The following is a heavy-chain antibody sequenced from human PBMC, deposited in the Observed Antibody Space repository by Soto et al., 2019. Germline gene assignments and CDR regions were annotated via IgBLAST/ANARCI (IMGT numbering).Heavy chain of an antibody. CDR2: IWYDGSNK. CDR1: GFTFSSYG. V-gene: IGHV3-33*01. J-gene: IGHJ3*02. CDR3: AIEKVGAGSVHVFDI. Sequence: GGSLRLSCVASGFTFSSYGMHWVRQAPGKGLEWVAVIWYDGSNKYYADSVKGRFTISRDNSKNMVYLQMNSLRAEDTAVYYCAIEKVGAGSVHVFDIWGQGTMVTVSS. D-gene: IGHD1-26*01.